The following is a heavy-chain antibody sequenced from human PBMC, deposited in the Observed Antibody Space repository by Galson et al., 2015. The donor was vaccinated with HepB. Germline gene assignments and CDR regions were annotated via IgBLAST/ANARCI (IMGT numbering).Heavy chain of an antibody. J-gene: IGHJ4*02. Sequence: SVKVSCKASGGTFSSYAISWVRQAPGQGLEWMGGIIPIFGTANYAQKFQGRVTITADESTSTAYMELSSLRSEDTAVYYCARRNHRVGATGVWSDWGQGTLVTVSS. D-gene: IGHD1-26*01. CDR2: IIPIFGTA. CDR1: GGTFSSYA. CDR3: ARRNHRVGATGVWSD. V-gene: IGHV1-69*13.